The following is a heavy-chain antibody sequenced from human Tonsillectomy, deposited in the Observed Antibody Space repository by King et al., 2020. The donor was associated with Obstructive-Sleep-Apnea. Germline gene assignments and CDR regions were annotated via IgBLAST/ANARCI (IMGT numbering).Heavy chain of an antibody. J-gene: IGHJ4*02. D-gene: IGHD5-18*01. CDR2: ISGSGGST. CDR1: GFTFSSYA. V-gene: IGHV3-23*04. Sequence: VQLVESGGGLVQPGGSLRLSCAASGFTFSSYAMSWVRQAPGKGLEWVSAISGSGGSTYYADSVKGRFTISRDNSKNTRYLQMNSLRAEDTAVYYCAKERTYSYGHPYYFDYWGQGTLVTVSS. CDR3: AKERTYSYGHPYYFDY.